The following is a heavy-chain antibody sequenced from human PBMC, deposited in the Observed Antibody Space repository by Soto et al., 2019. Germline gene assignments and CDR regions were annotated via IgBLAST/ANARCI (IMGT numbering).Heavy chain of an antibody. Sequence: EVQLVESRGGLVKPGGSLRLSCAASGFTFSTYSMNWVRQAPGKGLEWVSSISSSSSYIYYADSVKGRFTISRDNAKNSLYLQMNSLRAEDTAVYYCARHFKQQLVPWFDPWSQGTLVTVSS. V-gene: IGHV3-21*01. CDR2: ISSSSSYI. CDR3: ARHFKQQLVPWFDP. D-gene: IGHD6-13*01. CDR1: GFTFSTYS. J-gene: IGHJ5*02.